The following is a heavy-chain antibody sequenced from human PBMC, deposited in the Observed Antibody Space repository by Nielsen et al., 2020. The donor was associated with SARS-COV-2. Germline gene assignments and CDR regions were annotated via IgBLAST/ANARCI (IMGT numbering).Heavy chain of an antibody. D-gene: IGHD3-22*01. J-gene: IGHJ4*02. V-gene: IGHV3-48*03. CDR3: ARCAYYYDSSGYPHPTLFDY. CDR2: ISTRSSPK. Sequence: VRQAPGKGLEWVSYISTRSSPKYYADSVKGRFIISRDNAKNSLYLQMNSLGAEDTAVYYCARCAYYYDSSGYPHPTLFDYWGQGTLVTVSS.